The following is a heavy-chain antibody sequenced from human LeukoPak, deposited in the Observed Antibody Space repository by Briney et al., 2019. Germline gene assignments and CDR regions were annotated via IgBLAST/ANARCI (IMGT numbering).Heavy chain of an antibody. Sequence: GASVKVSCKASGYSFINFGISWVRQAPGQGLEWMGWISAYNGNTNYAQNLQGRVTTTTDTSTSTAYMELRSLRSDDTAVYYCARARGRIMITFGGVPPPDYWGQGTLVTVSS. D-gene: IGHD3-16*01. V-gene: IGHV1-18*01. J-gene: IGHJ4*02. CDR3: ARARGRIMITFGGVPPPDY. CDR1: GYSFINFG. CDR2: ISAYNGNT.